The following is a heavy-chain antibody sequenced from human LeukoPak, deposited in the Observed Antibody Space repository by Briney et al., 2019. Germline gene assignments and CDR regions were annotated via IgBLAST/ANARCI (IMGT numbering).Heavy chain of an antibody. D-gene: IGHD5-18*01. CDR1: GFTFSTYG. CDR3: ARDRGSYGQGDAFDI. J-gene: IGHJ3*02. Sequence: HPGGSLRLSCAASGFTFSTYGMIWVRQAPGKGLEWVSSISDTGGNTYYADSVKGRFTISRDNSKNTLYLQMNSLRAEDTAAYYCARDRGSYGQGDAFDIWGQGTMVTVSS. CDR2: ISDTGGNT. V-gene: IGHV3-23*01.